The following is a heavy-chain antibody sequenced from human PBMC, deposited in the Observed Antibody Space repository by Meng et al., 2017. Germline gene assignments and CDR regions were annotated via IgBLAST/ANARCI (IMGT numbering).Heavy chain of an antibody. CDR1: GGSVGSGNYY. D-gene: IGHD4-17*01. Sequence: QVQLQESGPGLVRPSETLSLTCTVSGGSVGSGNYYWSWIRQPPGKGLEWIGYIVYSGSTTYNPSLKTRVTISVDTSKNQFSLKLTSVTAADTAVYFCGRDVGGDYETLFDYWGQGTLVTVSS. CDR2: IVYSGST. V-gene: IGHV4-61*01. CDR3: GRDVGGDYETLFDY. J-gene: IGHJ4*02.